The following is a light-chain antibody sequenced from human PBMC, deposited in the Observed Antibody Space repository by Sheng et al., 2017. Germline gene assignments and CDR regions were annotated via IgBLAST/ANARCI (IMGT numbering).Light chain of an antibody. CDR3: QQYTKWPHS. V-gene: IGKV3-15*01. CDR2: GAS. CDR1: QSISSN. J-gene: IGKJ2*03. Sequence: EIVMTQSPATLSVSPGERATLSCRASQSISSNLAWFQQKPGQAPRLLIYGASTRATGIPVRFSGSGSGTEFTLTISSLQSEDFAVYYCQQYTKWPHSFGQGTKLEIK.